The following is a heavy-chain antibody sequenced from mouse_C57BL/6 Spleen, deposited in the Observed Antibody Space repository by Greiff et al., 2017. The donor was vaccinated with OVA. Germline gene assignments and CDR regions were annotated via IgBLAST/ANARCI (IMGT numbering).Heavy chain of an antibody. Sequence: VQLQQSGAELMKPGASVKLSCKATGYTFTGYWIEWVKQRPGHGLEWIGEILPGSGSTNYNEKFKGKATFTADTSSNTAYLQIRSLTTEDSAIYYCARRDGADFDYWGQGTTLTVSS. CDR1: GYTFTGYW. CDR3: ARRDGADFDY. J-gene: IGHJ2*01. D-gene: IGHD1-1*01. V-gene: IGHV1-9*01. CDR2: ILPGSGST.